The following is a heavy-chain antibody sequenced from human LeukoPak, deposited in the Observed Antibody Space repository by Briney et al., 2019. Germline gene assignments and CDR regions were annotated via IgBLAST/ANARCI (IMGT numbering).Heavy chain of an antibody. CDR2: INPSGGST. J-gene: IGHJ6*02. CDR1: GYTFTSYY. V-gene: IGHV1-46*01. Sequence: ASVKVSCKASGYTFTSYYMHWVRQAPGQGLEWMGIINPSGGSTSYAQKFQGRVTMTMDTSTSTVYMELSSLRSEDTAVYYCARVNVAAAAANYYYYGMDVWGQGTTVTVSS. D-gene: IGHD6-13*01. CDR3: ARVNVAAAAANYYYYGMDV.